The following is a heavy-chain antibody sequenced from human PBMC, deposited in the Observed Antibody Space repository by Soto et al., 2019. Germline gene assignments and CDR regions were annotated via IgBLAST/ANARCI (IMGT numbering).Heavy chain of an antibody. CDR2: INPSGGST. D-gene: IGHD6-13*01. CDR3: AASWYERHYFDY. J-gene: IGHJ4*02. CDR1: GYTFTSYY. Sequence: GASLKVSCKASGYTFTSYYMHWVRQAPGQGLEWMGIINPSGGSTSYAQKFQGRVTMTRDTSTSTVYMELSSLRSEDTAVYYCAASWYERHYFDYWGQGTLVTVSS. V-gene: IGHV1-46*03.